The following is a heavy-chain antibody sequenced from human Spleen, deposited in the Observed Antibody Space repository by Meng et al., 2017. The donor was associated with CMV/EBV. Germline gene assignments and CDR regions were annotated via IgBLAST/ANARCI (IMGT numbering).Heavy chain of an antibody. D-gene: IGHD7-27*01. CDR2: MNPNTGNT. CDR1: EYTFTSSD. J-gene: IGHJ4*02. CDR3: ARDHNWGPDY. Sequence: ASVKVSCKASEYTFTSSDINWVRQAPGQGLEWMGAMNPNTGNTDYARKLQGRVTLTRNTSISTAYMELSSLRSDDTAMYYCARDHNWGPDYWGQGTLVTVSS. V-gene: IGHV1-8*01.